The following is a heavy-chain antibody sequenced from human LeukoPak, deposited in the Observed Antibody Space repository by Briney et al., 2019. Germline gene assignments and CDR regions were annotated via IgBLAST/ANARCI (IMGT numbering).Heavy chain of an antibody. D-gene: IGHD1-1*01. J-gene: IGHJ4*02. V-gene: IGHV3-7*05. CDR3: ARVPWNDAYFDN. CDR2: IKQDGSAK. CDR1: GFTFSNCW. Sequence: GGSLRLSCAASGFTFSNCWMSWVRQPPGKGLEWVAIIKQDGSAKHYVDSVEGRFTISRDNTKNSLFLQMNSLRGEDTAIYYCARVPWNDAYFDNWGQGTLVTVSP.